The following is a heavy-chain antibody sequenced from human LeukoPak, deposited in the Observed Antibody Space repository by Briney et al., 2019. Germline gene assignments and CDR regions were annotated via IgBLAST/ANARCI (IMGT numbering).Heavy chain of an antibody. CDR1: GYSISSGYY. CDR2: IYYSGST. D-gene: IGHD6-6*01. J-gene: IGHJ5*02. V-gene: IGHV4-38-2*02. Sequence: SETLSLTCTVSGYSISSGYYWGWIRQPPGGGLEWIGYIYYSGSTYYNPSLRSRVTISVDTSKNQFSLKLSSMTAADTAMYYCARGIAARRRWFDPWGQGTLVIVSS. CDR3: ARGIAARRRWFDP.